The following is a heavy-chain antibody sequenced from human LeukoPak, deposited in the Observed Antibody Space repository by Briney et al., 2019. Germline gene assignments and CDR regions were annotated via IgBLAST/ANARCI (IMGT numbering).Heavy chain of an antibody. CDR1: GGSISSYY. CDR3: ARHCPNYYDFWSVADGMDV. J-gene: IGHJ6*02. Sequence: SETLSLTCTVSGGSISSYYWSWIRQPPGKGLEWIGYIYYSGSTNYNPSLKSRVTISVDTSKNQFSLKLSSVTAADTAVYYCARHCPNYYDFWSVADGMDVWGQGTTVTVSS. CDR2: IYYSGST. V-gene: IGHV4-59*01. D-gene: IGHD3-3*01.